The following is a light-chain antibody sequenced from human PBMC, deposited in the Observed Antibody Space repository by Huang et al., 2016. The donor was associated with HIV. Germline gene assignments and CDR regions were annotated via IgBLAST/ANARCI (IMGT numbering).Light chain of an antibody. CDR3: QQRSNWPPIT. CDR2: DAS. Sequence: EIVLTQSPTTLSLSPGERATLSCRASQSVNRYLAWYQQKPGQAPRLLIYDASNRATGIPARCSGSGSGTDFTLTISSLEPEDFAVYYCQQRSNWPPITFGQGTRLEIK. J-gene: IGKJ5*01. CDR1: QSVNRY. V-gene: IGKV3-11*01.